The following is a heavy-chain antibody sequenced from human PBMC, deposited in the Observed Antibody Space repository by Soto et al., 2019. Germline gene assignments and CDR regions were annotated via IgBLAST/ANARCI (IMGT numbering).Heavy chain of an antibody. CDR2: ISAYNGNT. V-gene: IGHV1-18*01. CDR3: ARFSHFYYYYYMDV. Sequence: GASVKVSCKASGYTFTSYGISWVRQAPGQGLEWMGWISAYNGNTNYAQKLQGRVTMTTDTSTSTAYMELRSLRSDDTAVYYCARFSHFYYYYYMDVWGKGTTVTVSS. CDR1: GYTFTSYG. J-gene: IGHJ6*03.